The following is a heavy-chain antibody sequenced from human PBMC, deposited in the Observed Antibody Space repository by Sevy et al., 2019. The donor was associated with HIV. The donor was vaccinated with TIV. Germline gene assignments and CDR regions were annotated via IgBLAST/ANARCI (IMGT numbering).Heavy chain of an antibody. V-gene: IGHV3-23*01. CDR2: ISGSGGHT. J-gene: IGHJ4*02. Sequence: GGSLRLSCAAAGFIFNSHAMSWVRQAPGKGLEWVSTISGSGGHTYYADSVKGRFTISTDNSNNTVELQMNSLRAEDTAVYYCTNRGVVIITGFDYWGQGTLVTVSS. D-gene: IGHD1-20*01. CDR1: GFIFNSHA. CDR3: TNRGVVIITGFDY.